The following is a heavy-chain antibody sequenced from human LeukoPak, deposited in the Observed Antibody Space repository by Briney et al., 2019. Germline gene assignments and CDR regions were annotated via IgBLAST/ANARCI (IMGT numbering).Heavy chain of an antibody. J-gene: IGHJ4*02. Sequence: SETLSLTCTVSGDSISSTRSSHYWGWIRQPPGKGLEWIGSIDYSGSAYYNPSLKTRITISVDTSNNQFSLRLTSVTAADMAVYYCARLPMTGNGGRGFLDYWGQGTLVTVSS. CDR2: IDYSGSA. V-gene: IGHV4-39*01. CDR1: GDSISSTRSSHY. D-gene: IGHD1-1*01. CDR3: ARLPMTGNGGRGFLDY.